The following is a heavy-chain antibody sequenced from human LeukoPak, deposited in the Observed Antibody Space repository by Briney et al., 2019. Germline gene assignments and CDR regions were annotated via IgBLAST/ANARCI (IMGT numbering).Heavy chain of an antibody. CDR3: ARGPVLLWFGELSYAFDI. Sequence: ASVKVSCKASGYTFTSYGISWVRQAPGQGLEWMGWISAYNGSTNYAQKLQGRVTMTTDTSTSTAYMELRSLRSDDTAVYYCARGPVLLWFGELSYAFDIWGQGTMVTVSS. V-gene: IGHV1-18*01. CDR1: GYTFTSYG. J-gene: IGHJ3*02. D-gene: IGHD3-10*01. CDR2: ISAYNGST.